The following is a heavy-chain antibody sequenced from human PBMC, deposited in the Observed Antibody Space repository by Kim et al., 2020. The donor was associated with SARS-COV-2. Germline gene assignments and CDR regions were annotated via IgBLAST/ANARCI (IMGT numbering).Heavy chain of an antibody. CDR3: ARDRGDYDHYYGMDV. Sequence: SVKVSCKSSGGTLSTYAINWLRQAPGQGLEWMGGFVPTSGTANYAATFQGRVTIITDDSTNTAYMELSSLSSEDTAVYYCARDRGDYDHYYGMDVWGQGPTVTVS. CDR2: FVPTSGTA. V-gene: IGHV1-69*05. J-gene: IGHJ6*02. CDR1: GGTLSTYA. D-gene: IGHD4-17*01.